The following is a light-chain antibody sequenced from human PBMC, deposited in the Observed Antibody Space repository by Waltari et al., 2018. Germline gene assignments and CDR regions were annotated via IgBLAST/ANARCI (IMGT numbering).Light chain of an antibody. Sequence: EIVMTQSPATLSVSPGERATLSCRASQSVSTNLAWYQQKPGHAPRLLIYGASTRATGIPARFSGSGSGTEFTLTVSSLQSEDFGVYYCQQYNNWPITFGQGTRLEIK. V-gene: IGKV3-15*01. CDR1: QSVSTN. J-gene: IGKJ5*01. CDR2: GAS. CDR3: QQYNNWPIT.